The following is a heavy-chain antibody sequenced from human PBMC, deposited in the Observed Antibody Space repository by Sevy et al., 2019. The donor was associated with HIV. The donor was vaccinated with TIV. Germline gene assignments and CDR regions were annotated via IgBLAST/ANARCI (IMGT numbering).Heavy chain of an antibody. CDR1: GFTFSSYW. CDR2: INSDGSST. J-gene: IGHJ6*02. V-gene: IGHV3-74*01. CDR3: ARGGWSISTAVMDV. D-gene: IGHD2-2*01. Sequence: GGSLRLSCAASGFTFSSYWMHWVRQAPGKGLVWVSRINSDGSSTSYADSVKGRFTISRDNAKNTLYLQMNSLRAEDMAVYYCARGGWSISTAVMDVWGQRTTVTVSS.